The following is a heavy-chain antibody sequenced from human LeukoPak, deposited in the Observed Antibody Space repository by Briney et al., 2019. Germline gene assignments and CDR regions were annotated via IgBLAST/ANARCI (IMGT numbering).Heavy chain of an antibody. D-gene: IGHD2-15*01. J-gene: IGHJ4*02. Sequence: GGPLRLSCAASGFTFSSYWVIWVRQAQGKGLEWMANIKQDGSEKYYIDDVKCQFTSSRDNAKNSLYLQMNSLRAEDTAVYYCVRDYCRGVTCYSGYWGQGTLVTVSS. CDR3: VRDYCRGVTCYSGY. CDR1: GFTFSSYW. CDR2: IKQDGSEK. V-gene: IGHV3-7*05.